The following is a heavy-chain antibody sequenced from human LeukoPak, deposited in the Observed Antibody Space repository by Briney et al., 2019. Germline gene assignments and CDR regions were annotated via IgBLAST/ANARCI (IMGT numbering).Heavy chain of an antibody. Sequence: GASVKVSCKASGYTFTSYGISWVRQAPGQGLEWMGWISAYNGNTNYAQKLQGRVTMTTDTSTSTAYMELRSLRSDDTAVYYCARDQYSSSSGAPDYWGQGTLVTVSS. D-gene: IGHD6-6*01. CDR1: GYTFTSYG. J-gene: IGHJ4*02. CDR3: ARDQYSSSSGAPDY. V-gene: IGHV1-18*01. CDR2: ISAYNGNT.